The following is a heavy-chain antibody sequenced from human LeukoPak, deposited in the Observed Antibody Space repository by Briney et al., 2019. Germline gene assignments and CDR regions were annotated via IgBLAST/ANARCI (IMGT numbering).Heavy chain of an antibody. J-gene: IGHJ3*02. CDR3: VRDKGQGSYFIIDAFDI. V-gene: IGHV4-61*01. CDR2: IYYSGST. Sequence: SETLSLTCTVSGGSVSSGSYYWSWIRQPPGKGLEWIGYIYYSGSTNYNPSLKSRVTISVDTSKNQFSLKLSSVTAADTAVYYCVRDKGQGSYFIIDAFDIWGQGTMVTVSS. CDR1: GGSVSSGSYY. D-gene: IGHD3-10*01.